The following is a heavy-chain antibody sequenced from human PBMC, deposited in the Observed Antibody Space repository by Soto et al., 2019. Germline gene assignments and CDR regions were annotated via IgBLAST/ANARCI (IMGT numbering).Heavy chain of an antibody. V-gene: IGHV4-39*01. CDR2: IYYSGST. Sequence: QLQLQESGPGLVKPSETLSLTCTVSGGSISSSSYYWGWIRQPPGKGLEWIGSIYYSGSTYFHPALKSRVTISVDTSKNQFSLKLSSVTAADTAVYYCARHGYCSGGSCYSLDYWGQGTLVTVSS. J-gene: IGHJ4*02. CDR1: GGSISSSSYY. D-gene: IGHD2-15*01. CDR3: ARHGYCSGGSCYSLDY.